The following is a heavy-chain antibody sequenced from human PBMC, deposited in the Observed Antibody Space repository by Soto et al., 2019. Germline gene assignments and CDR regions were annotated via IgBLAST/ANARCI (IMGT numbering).Heavy chain of an antibody. J-gene: IGHJ2*01. Sequence: QVQLVQSGAEVKKPGSSVKVSCKASGGTFSSYTISWVRQAPGQGLEWMGRIIPILGIANYAQKFQGRVTITGDESTSTAYMEVSSLRAEDTAVYYCARDRAVSGSHWYLDLWGRGTLGTVSS. D-gene: IGHD6-19*01. CDR2: IIPILGIA. V-gene: IGHV1-69*08. CDR3: ARDRAVSGSHWYLDL. CDR1: GGTFSSYT.